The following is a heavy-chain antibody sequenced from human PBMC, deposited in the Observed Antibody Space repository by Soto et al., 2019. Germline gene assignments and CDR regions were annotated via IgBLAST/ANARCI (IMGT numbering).Heavy chain of an antibody. Sequence: PVASLKISCKVSGYSFTSYWIGWVRQMPGKGLEWMGIIYPGDSDTRYSPSFQGQVTISADKSISTAYLQWSSLKASDTAMYYCARPAYSGTYYFDYWGQGTLVTVSS. CDR1: GYSFTSYW. CDR2: IYPGDSDT. V-gene: IGHV5-51*01. J-gene: IGHJ4*02. CDR3: ARPAYSGTYYFDY. D-gene: IGHD3-16*01.